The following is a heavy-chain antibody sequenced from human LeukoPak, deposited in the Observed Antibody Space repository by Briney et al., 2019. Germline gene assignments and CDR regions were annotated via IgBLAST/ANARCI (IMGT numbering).Heavy chain of an antibody. CDR1: GFTFSSYG. CDR2: ISYDGSNK. D-gene: IGHD3-10*01. J-gene: IGHJ4*02. Sequence: PGGSLRLSCAASGFTFSSYGMHWVRQAPGKGLEWVAVISYDGSNKYYADSVKGRFTISRDNSKNTLYLQMNSLRAEDTAVYYCAKSAAAVGELFFDYWGQGTQVTVSS. CDR3: AKSAAAVGELFFDY. V-gene: IGHV3-30*18.